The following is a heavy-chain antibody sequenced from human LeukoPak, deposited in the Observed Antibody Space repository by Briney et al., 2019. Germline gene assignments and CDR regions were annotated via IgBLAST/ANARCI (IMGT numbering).Heavy chain of an antibody. CDR2: IYYSGST. V-gene: IGHV4-59*08. D-gene: IGHD3-9*01. J-gene: IGHJ6*02. CDR3: ARPEYDILTGYDYGMDV. CDR1: GGSISSYY. Sequence: SSETLSLTCTVSGGSISSYYWSWIRQPPGKGLEWIGYIYYSGSTNYNPSLKSRVTISVDTSKNQFSLKLSSVTAADTTVYYRARPEYDILTGYDYGMDVWGQGTTVTVSS.